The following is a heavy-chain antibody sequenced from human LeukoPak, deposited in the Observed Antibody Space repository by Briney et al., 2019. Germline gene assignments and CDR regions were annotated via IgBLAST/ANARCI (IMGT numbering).Heavy chain of an antibody. V-gene: IGHV1-8*01. CDR1: GYTFTSYD. CDR3: ARPLMRYYYYGMDV. CDR2: MNPNSGNT. D-gene: IGHD3-16*01. J-gene: IGHJ6*02. Sequence: ASVKVSCKASGYTFTSYDINWVRQATGQGLEWMGWMNPNSGNTGYAQKFQGRVTMTRNTSISTAYMELSSLRSEDTAVYYCARPLMRYYYYGMDVWGQGTTVTVSS.